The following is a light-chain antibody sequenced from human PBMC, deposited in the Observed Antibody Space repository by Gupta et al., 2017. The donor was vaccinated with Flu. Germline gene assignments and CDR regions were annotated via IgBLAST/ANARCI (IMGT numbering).Light chain of an antibody. CDR3: QSAYGIDQV. V-gene: IGLV6-57*01. Sequence: SGNIANHYLQRYQQRPRSSPISVIYEDKRRLSGVPDRFSGSIDSSSNSAALHISGLKAEDEAAYYCQSAYGIDQVFGGGTKLTVL. J-gene: IGLJ3*02. CDR2: EDK. CDR1: SGNIANHY.